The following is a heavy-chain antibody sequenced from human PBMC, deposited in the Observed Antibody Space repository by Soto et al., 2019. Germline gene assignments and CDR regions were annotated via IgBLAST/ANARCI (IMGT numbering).Heavy chain of an antibody. D-gene: IGHD5-18*01. V-gene: IGHV4-59*01. CDR2: IYYSGST. J-gene: IGHJ4*02. CDR1: GGSISSYY. CDR3: ARWYGGYSYGYVGY. Sequence: SETLSLTCTVSGGSISSYYCSWIRQPPGKGLEWIGYIYYSGSTNYNPSLKSRVTISVDTSKNQFSLKLSSVTAADTAVYYCARWYGGYSYGYVGYWGQGTLVTVSS.